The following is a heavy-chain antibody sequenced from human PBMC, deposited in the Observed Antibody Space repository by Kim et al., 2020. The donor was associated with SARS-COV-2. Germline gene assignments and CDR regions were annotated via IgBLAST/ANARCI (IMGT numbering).Heavy chain of an antibody. D-gene: IGHD3-3*01. CDR2: FDPEDGET. Sequence: ASVKVSCKVSGYTLTELSMHWVRQAPGKGLEWMGGFDPEDGETIYAQKFQGRVTMTEDTSTDTAYMELSSLRSEDTAVYYCATVHREWPSYYYGMDVWGQGTTVTVSS. J-gene: IGHJ6*02. CDR3: ATVHREWPSYYYGMDV. V-gene: IGHV1-24*01. CDR1: GYTLTELS.